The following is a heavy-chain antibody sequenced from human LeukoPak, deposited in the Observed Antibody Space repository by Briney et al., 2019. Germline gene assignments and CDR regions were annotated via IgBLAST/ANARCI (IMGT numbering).Heavy chain of an antibody. V-gene: IGHV4-34*01. D-gene: IGHD3-16*02. J-gene: IGHJ4*02. Sequence: SETLSLTCAVYGGSFSGYYWSWIRQPPGKGLEWIGEINHSGSINYNPSLKSRVTISVDTSKNQFSLKLSSVTAADTAVYYCARVGYDYLWGSYRYDYWGQGTLVTVSS. CDR2: INHSGSI. CDR1: GGSFSGYY. CDR3: ARVGYDYLWGSYRYDY.